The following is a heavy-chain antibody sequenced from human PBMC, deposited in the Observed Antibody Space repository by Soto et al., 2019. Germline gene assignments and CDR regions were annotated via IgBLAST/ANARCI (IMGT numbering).Heavy chain of an antibody. J-gene: IGHJ5*02. CDR3: ARENQWDFWRVGLNWFDP. CDR1: GYTFTSYG. CDR2: ISAYNGNT. Sequence: QVPLVQSGAEVKKPGASVKVSCKASGYTFTSYGISWVRQAPGQGLEWMGWISAYNGNTNYAQKLQGRVTMTTDTSTSTAYMELRSLRSDDTAVYYCARENQWDFWRVGLNWFDPWGQGTLVTVSS. D-gene: IGHD3-3*01. V-gene: IGHV1-18*01.